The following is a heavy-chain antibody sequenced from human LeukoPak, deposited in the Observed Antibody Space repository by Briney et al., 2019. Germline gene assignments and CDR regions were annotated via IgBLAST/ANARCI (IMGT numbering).Heavy chain of an antibody. Sequence: KPSETLSLTCTVSGGSISSYYWSWIRQPPGKGLEWIGSIYYSGSTYYNPSLKSRVTISVDTSKNQFSLKLSSVTAADTAVYYCARDTPGGDYLRWFDPWGQGTLVTVSS. J-gene: IGHJ5*02. V-gene: IGHV4-39*07. CDR2: IYYSGST. CDR3: ARDTPGGDYLRWFDP. D-gene: IGHD4-17*01. CDR1: GGSISSYY.